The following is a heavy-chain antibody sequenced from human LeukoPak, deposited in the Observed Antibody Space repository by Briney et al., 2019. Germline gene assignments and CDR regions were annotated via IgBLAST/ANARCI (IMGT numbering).Heavy chain of an antibody. D-gene: IGHD2-15*01. CDR2: ISAGGTNT. V-gene: IGHV3-23*01. CDR1: GFTFRNYA. J-gene: IGHJ2*01. Sequence: GGSLRLSCAASGFTFRNYAMSWVRQAPGKGLEWVSGISAGGTNTYYADSVKGRFTISRDNSKNTLFVQMNSLRGEDTAVYFCARNSLGYCSGDNCYSSWYLDLWGRGNLVTVSS. CDR3: ARNSLGYCSGDNCYSSWYLDL.